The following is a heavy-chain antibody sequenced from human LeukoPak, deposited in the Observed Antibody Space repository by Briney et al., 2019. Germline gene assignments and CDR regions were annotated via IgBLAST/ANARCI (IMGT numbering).Heavy chain of an antibody. J-gene: IGHJ4*02. CDR3: ASRGCLFFNYDY. V-gene: IGHV3-23*01. Sequence: PGGSLRLSCAASGFTFNNYAMTWVPQAPTKGLECVSAITASGGSTYYADSVTGRFTISRDNSKNTLYVQMNSTRAAYTAVRESASRGCLFFNYDYRGKETLFTVSS. CDR1: GFTFNNYA. CDR2: ITASGGST. D-gene: IGHD5/OR15-5a*01.